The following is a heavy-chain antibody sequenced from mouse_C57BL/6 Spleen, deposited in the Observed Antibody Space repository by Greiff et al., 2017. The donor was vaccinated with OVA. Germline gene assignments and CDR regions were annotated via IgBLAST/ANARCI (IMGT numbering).Heavy chain of an antibody. Sequence: EVQLQQSGPELVKPGASVKISCKASGYTFTDYYMNWVKQSHGKSLEWIGDINPNNGGTSYNQKFKGKATLTVDKSSSTAYMELRSLTSEDSAVYYCARRPYEDAMDYWGQGTSVTVSS. CDR3: ARRPYEDAMDY. J-gene: IGHJ4*01. D-gene: IGHD2-3*01. CDR2: INPNNGGT. CDR1: GYTFTDYY. V-gene: IGHV1-26*01.